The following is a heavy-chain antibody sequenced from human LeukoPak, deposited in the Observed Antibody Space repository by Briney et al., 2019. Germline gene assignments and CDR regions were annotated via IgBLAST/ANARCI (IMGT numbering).Heavy chain of an antibody. CDR3: TREEGGMTVDY. CDR2: ISHSGTT. CDR1: GYSINSGYF. D-gene: IGHD1-1*01. J-gene: IGHJ4*02. V-gene: IGHV4-38-2*02. Sequence: PSETLSLTCTVSGYSINSGYFWGWIRQPPGKGLAWIGRISHSGTTYYNPSLKSRITISQDTSKNQFSLKVSSVTAADAAAYYCTREEGGMTVDYWGQGTLVTVSS.